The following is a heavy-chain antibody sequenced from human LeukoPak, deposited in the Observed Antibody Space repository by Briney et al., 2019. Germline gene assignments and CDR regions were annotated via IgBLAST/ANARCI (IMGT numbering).Heavy chain of an antibody. CDR2: ISGSGGST. D-gene: IGHD3-10*01. CDR1: GFTFSSYA. J-gene: IGHJ4*02. V-gene: IGHV3-23*01. CDR3: AKDLWFGELLPNYFDY. Sequence: PGGSLRLSCAASGFTFSSYAMSWVRQAPGKGLEWVSAISGSGGSTYYADSVKGRFTISRDNSKNTLYLQMNSLRAEDTAVYYCAKDLWFGELLPNYFDYWGQGTLVTVSS.